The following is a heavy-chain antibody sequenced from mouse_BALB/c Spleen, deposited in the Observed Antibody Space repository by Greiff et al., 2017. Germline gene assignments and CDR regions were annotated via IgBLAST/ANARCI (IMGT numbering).Heavy chain of an antibody. V-gene: IGHV3-1*02. CDR1: GYSITSGYS. CDR2: IHYSGST. Sequence: EVQLLQSGPDLVKPSQSLSLTCTVTGYSITSGYSWHCIRQFPGNTLEWRGYIHYSGSTYYNPSLKSRISITRDTSKNQFFLQLNSVTTEDTATYYCARGGDYWGQGTSVTVSS. J-gene: IGHJ4*01. CDR3: ARGGDY.